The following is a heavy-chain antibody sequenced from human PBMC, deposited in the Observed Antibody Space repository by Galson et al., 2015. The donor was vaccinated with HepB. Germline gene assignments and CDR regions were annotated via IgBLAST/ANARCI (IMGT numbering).Heavy chain of an antibody. Sequence: SVTVSCKASGYTFTSYAMHWVRQAPGQRLEWMGWINAGNGNTKYSQKFQGRVTITRDTSASTAYMELSSLRSEDTAVYYCATTYSSSWYQADYWGQGTLVTVSS. CDR1: GYTFTSYA. J-gene: IGHJ4*02. CDR3: ATTYSSSWYQADY. D-gene: IGHD6-13*01. V-gene: IGHV1-3*01. CDR2: INAGNGNT.